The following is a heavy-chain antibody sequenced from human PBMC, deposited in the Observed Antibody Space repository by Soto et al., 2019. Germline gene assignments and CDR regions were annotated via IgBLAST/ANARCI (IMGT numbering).Heavy chain of an antibody. Sequence: PSETLSLTCTVSGGSISSGGYYWSWIRQHPGKGLEWIGYIYYSGSTYYNPSLKSRVTISVDTSKNQFSLKLSSVTAADTAVYYCARDRCSGGSCYPPVGMDVWGQGTTVTVSS. CDR3: ARDRCSGGSCYPPVGMDV. CDR2: IYYSGST. J-gene: IGHJ6*02. V-gene: IGHV4-31*03. D-gene: IGHD2-15*01. CDR1: GGSISSGGYY.